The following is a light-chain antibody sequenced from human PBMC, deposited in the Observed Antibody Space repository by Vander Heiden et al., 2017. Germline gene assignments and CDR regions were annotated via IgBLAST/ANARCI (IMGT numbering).Light chain of an antibody. CDR1: QSSSSY. CDR2: AAS. J-gene: IGKJ5*01. Sequence: DIQMTQPPSSPSASAGDRVTITCRASQSSSSYLNWYQQKPEKAPKLLIYAASGLQSGVPSRFSSSGSGTDFTLTISSLQPEDFATYYCQQSYSTPQITFGQGTRLEIK. V-gene: IGKV1-39*01. CDR3: QQSYSTPQIT.